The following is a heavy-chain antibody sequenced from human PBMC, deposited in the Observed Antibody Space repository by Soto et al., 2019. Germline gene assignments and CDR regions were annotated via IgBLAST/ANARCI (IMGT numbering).Heavy chain of an antibody. D-gene: IGHD3-16*02. V-gene: IGHV4-34*01. CDR1: GGSFSGYY. J-gene: IGHJ4*02. Sequence: QVQLQQWGAGLLKPSETLSLTCAVYGGSFSGYYWSWIRQPPGKGLEWIGEINHSGSTNYNPSLKSRVTIAVDTSKNQFSLKLRSVTAADTAVYYCARASRNYIWGSYRVFDYWGQGTLVTVSS. CDR2: INHSGST. CDR3: ARASRNYIWGSYRVFDY.